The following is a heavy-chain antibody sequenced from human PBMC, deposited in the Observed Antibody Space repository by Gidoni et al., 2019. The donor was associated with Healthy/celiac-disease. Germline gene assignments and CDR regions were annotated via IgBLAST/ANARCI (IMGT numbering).Heavy chain of an antibody. D-gene: IGHD3-3*01. Sequence: EVQLVESGGGLVQPGGSLRLSCPAYGFPFSSFWMSWVRQAPGKGLEWVANIKQDGSEKYYVDSVKGRITISRDNAKNSLYLQMNSLRAEDTAVYYCARGSSFRFLEWLLYDYWGQGTLVTVSS. CDR2: IKQDGSEK. CDR3: ARGSSFRFLEWLLYDY. V-gene: IGHV3-7*04. J-gene: IGHJ4*02. CDR1: GFPFSSFW.